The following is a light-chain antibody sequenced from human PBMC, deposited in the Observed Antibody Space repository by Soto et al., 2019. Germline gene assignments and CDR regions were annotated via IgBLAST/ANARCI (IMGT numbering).Light chain of an antibody. Sequence: EIVLTQSSGTLSLSPGERVTLSCRASQSVSSNYLAWHQQKSGQAPSLLIYPASTRATGIPGRFSGSGSGTDFTLIISRLEPEDSAVYYCQQYYGSPLAFGGGTKVEIK. CDR3: QQYYGSPLA. CDR2: PAS. V-gene: IGKV3-20*01. CDR1: QSVSSNY. J-gene: IGKJ4*01.